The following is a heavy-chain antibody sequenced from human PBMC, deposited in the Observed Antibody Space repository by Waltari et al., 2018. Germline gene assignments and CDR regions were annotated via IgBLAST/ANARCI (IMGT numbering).Heavy chain of an antibody. CDR1: GGSISSYY. V-gene: IGHV4-4*07. Sequence: QVQLQESGPGLVKPSETLSLTCTVSGGSISSYYWSWIRQPAGKGLEWIGRIYTSGCTNYNPTLRRRVTMSVDTSKNQCCLRLSAVTAADTAVYYCAREKADIVVVPAAISGYYYYGMDVWGQGTTVTVSS. J-gene: IGHJ6*02. CDR3: AREKADIVVVPAAISGYYYYGMDV. D-gene: IGHD2-2*02. CDR2: IYTSGCT.